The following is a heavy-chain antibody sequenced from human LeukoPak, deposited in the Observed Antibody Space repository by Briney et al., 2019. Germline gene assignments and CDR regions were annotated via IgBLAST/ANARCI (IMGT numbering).Heavy chain of an antibody. V-gene: IGHV4-59*01. Sequence: SETLSLTCTVSGGSISSYYWSWIRQPPGKGLKWIGSIYYSGSTYYNPSLKSRVTISVDTSKKQFSLKLSSVTAVDTAVYHCARGPSLFDYWGQGTLVTVSS. CDR1: GGSISSYY. CDR3: ARGPSLFDY. J-gene: IGHJ4*02. CDR2: IYYSGST.